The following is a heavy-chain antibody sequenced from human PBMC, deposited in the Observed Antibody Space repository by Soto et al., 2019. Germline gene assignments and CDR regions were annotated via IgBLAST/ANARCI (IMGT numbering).Heavy chain of an antibody. V-gene: IGHV1-69*12. D-gene: IGHD1-1*01. CDR3: ARDKDREQLGGNYYSALDV. Sequence: QVHLVQSGAEVKKPGASVKVSCKASGDTFSSFAISWVRQAPGQGLEWMGGIIPIFRTPKYGQKFQGRVTITADEPTGAACMELSSLRSEDTAVYYCARDKDREQLGGNYYSALDVWGQGTTVIVSS. CDR1: GDTFSSFA. J-gene: IGHJ6*02. CDR2: IIPIFRTP.